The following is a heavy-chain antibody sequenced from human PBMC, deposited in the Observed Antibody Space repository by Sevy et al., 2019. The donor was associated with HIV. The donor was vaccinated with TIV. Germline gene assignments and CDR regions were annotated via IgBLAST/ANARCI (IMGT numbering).Heavy chain of an antibody. V-gene: IGHV3-48*02. Sequence: GGSLRLSCAASGFTFSSYSMNWVRQAPGKGLEWVSYISSSSSTIYYADSVKGRFTISRDNAKNSLYLQMNSLRDEDTAVYYCARGSEHYYGSGSYFDYWGQGTLVTVSS. D-gene: IGHD3-10*01. J-gene: IGHJ4*02. CDR2: ISSSSSTI. CDR1: GFTFSSYS. CDR3: ARGSEHYYGSGSYFDY.